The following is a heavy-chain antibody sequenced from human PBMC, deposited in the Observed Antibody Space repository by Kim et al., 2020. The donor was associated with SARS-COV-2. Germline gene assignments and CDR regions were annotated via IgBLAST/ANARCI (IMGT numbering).Heavy chain of an antibody. Sequence: ASVKVSCKASGYTFTSYAMNWVRQAPGQGLEWMGWINTNTGNPTYAQGFTGRFVFSLDTSVSTAYLQISSLKAEDTAVYYCARVGYSSSWYVAYNWFDPWGQGTLVTVSS. CDR3: ARVGYSSSWYVAYNWFDP. V-gene: IGHV7-4-1*02. J-gene: IGHJ5*02. CDR1: GYTFTSYA. D-gene: IGHD6-13*01. CDR2: INTNTGNP.